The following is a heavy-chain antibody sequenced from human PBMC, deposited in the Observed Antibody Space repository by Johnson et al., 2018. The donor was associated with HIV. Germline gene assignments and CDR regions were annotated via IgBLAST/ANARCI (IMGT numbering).Heavy chain of an antibody. CDR2: IYSGVST. CDR3: ARQTLRAFDI. V-gene: IGHV3-66*04. CDR1: GFTFDDYG. Sequence: VQLVESGGGVVRPGGSLRLSCAASGFTFDDYGMSWVRQAPGKGLEWVSVIYSGVSTYYADSVKGRFTISRDNSKNTLYLQMNSLRAEDTAVYYCARQTLRAFDIWGQGTMVTVSS. J-gene: IGHJ3*02.